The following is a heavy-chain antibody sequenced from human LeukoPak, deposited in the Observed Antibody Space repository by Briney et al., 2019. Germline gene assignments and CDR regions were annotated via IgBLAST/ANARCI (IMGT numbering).Heavy chain of an antibody. D-gene: IGHD5-18*01. CDR3: AKVLDTAMAAFFDY. CDR2: ISGNGGST. J-gene: IGHJ4*02. V-gene: IGHV3-23*01. Sequence: GGSLRLSCAASGFTFSNYAMNWVRQAPGKGLEWVSTISGNGGSTYYADSVKGRFTISRDNSKNTLYLQMNSLRAEDTAVYYCAKVLDTAMAAFFDYWGQGTLVTVSS. CDR1: GFTFSNYA.